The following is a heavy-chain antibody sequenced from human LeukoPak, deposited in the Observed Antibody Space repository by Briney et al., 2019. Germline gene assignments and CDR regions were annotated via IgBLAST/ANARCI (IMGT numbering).Heavy chain of an antibody. CDR3: ARVSSYDFWSGYYIPDY. Sequence: SETLSLTCAVYGGSFSGYYWGWIRQPPGKGLEWIGSIYYSGSTYYNPSLKSRVTISVDTSKNQFSLKLSSVTAADTAVYYCARVSSYDFWSGYYIPDYWGQGTLVTVSS. CDR1: GGSFSGYY. J-gene: IGHJ4*02. CDR2: IYYSGST. V-gene: IGHV4-34*01. D-gene: IGHD3-3*01.